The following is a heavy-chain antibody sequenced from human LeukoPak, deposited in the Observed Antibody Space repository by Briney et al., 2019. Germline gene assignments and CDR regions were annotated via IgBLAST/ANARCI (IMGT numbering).Heavy chain of an antibody. V-gene: IGHV3-74*01. Sequence: QPGGSLRLSCAASGFTFSSYWMHWVRQAPGKGLVWVSRINSDGSITTYADSVKGRFTISRDNAKNSLYLQMNSLRDEDSAVYYCARDQGIFDYWGQGTPVTVSS. CDR2: INSDGSIT. CDR1: GFTFSSYW. CDR3: ARDQGIFDY. J-gene: IGHJ4*02.